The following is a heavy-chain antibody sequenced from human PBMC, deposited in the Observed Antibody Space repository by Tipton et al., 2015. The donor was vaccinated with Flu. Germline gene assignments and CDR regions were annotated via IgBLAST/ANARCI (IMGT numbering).Heavy chain of an antibody. V-gene: IGHV4-59*01. CDR2: VYHSGST. CDR1: GASINSYY. J-gene: IGHJ6*02. D-gene: IGHD5-24*01. Sequence: TLSLTCTVSGASINSYYWSWIRQPPGKTLEWIGYVYHSGSTYYNPSLRSRVAISVDTSKKQFSLKLTSVTAADTAVYYCARTTTLPPPHNYYDVDVWGQGTSVPVSS. CDR3: ARTTTLPPPHNYYDVDV.